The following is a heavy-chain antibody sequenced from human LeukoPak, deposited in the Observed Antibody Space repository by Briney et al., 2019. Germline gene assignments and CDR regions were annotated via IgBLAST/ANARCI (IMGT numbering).Heavy chain of an antibody. V-gene: IGHV3-30*03. J-gene: IGHJ4*02. CDR2: ISYDGSNK. Sequence: GVSLRLSCAASGFTFSSYGMHWVRQAPGKGLEWVAVISYDGSNKYYADSVKGRFTISRDNSKNSLYLQMNSLRDEDTAVYYCARVPGGWLQSDYWGQGTLVTVSS. CDR3: ARVPGGWLQSDY. D-gene: IGHD5-24*01. CDR1: GFTFSSYG.